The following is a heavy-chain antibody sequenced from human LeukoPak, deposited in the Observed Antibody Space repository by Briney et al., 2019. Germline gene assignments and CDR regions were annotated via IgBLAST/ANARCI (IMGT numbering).Heavy chain of an antibody. Sequence: GGSLRLSCAASGFTFSSYAMSWVRQAPGKGLEWVSAISCSGGSTYYADSVKGRFTISRDNSKNTLYLQMNSLRAEDTAAYYCAKVPDYDFWSVPGARNYYYYMDVWGKGTTVTVSS. J-gene: IGHJ6*03. CDR3: AKVPDYDFWSVPGARNYYYYMDV. CDR2: ISCSGGST. CDR1: GFTFSSYA. V-gene: IGHV3-23*01. D-gene: IGHD3-3*01.